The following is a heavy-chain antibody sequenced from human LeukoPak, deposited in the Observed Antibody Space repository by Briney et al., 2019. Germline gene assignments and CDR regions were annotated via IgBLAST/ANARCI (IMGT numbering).Heavy chain of an antibody. J-gene: IGHJ3*02. V-gene: IGHV4-34*01. Sequence: PSETLSLTCAVYGGSFSGYYWSWIRQPPGKGLEWNGEINHSGSTNYNPSLKSRVTISVDTSKNQFSLKLSSVTAADTAVYYCARLRPYGLGAFDIWGQGTMVTVSS. CDR3: ARLRPYGLGAFDI. D-gene: IGHD4-17*01. CDR2: INHSGST. CDR1: GGSFSGYY.